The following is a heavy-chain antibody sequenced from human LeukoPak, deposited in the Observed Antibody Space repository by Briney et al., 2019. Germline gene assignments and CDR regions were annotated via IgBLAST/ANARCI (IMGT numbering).Heavy chain of an antibody. CDR3: ARYNKTSYSYFMDV. Sequence: SAVTVSCKSSGCTFSSYAIDWVRQAPGQGLEWMGGIIPIFGTANYAQKFQGRVTISEDESTLKAYMERSSLRSDDTAVYYCARYNKTSYSYFMDVWGKGTTATVSS. CDR2: IIPIFGTA. V-gene: IGHV1-69*13. CDR1: GCTFSSYA. J-gene: IGHJ6*03. D-gene: IGHD1-14*01.